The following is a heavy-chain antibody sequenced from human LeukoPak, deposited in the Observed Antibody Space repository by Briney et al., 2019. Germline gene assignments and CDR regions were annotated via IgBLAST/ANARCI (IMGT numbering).Heavy chain of an antibody. CDR1: GFIFSSYE. D-gene: IGHD5-24*01. CDR3: ATRRWPLDY. J-gene: IGHJ4*02. CDR2: ISSGGSII. V-gene: IGHV3-48*03. Sequence: GGSLRLSCAASGFIFSSYETNWVRQAPGKGLEWVSYISSGGSIIYYADSVRGRFTISRDNAKKSLYLQMKSLRDEDTAVYYCATRRWPLDYWGQGILVTVSS.